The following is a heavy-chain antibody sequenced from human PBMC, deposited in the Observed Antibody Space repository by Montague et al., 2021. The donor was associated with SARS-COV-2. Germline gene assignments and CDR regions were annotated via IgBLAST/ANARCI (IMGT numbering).Heavy chain of an antibody. J-gene: IGHJ4*02. CDR3: ARGSVGGYYSDY. Sequence: SLRLSCAASGFIFSSYGMHWVRQAPGKGLEWVAHIWYDGSNENYVDSVKGRYTISRDNFKNTLYLQMNSLRAEDTAIYYCARGSVGGYYSDYWGQGTLVTVSS. CDR1: GFIFSSYG. V-gene: IGHV3-33*01. CDR2: IWYDGSNE. D-gene: IGHD1-26*01.